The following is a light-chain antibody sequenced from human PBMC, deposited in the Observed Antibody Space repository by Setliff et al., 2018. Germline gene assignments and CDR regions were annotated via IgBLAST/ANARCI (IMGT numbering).Light chain of an antibody. V-gene: IGKV1-13*02. Sequence: AIQLTQSPSSLSASVGDRVTITCRASQDINSAVAWYQQKPGKPPQVLMYGGSTLQSGVPARFSGSGSGTDFTLTINSVQPEDFATYYCQQFKSSPRTFGGGTKVDIK. CDR3: QQFKSSPRT. CDR2: GGS. CDR1: QDINSA. J-gene: IGKJ4*01.